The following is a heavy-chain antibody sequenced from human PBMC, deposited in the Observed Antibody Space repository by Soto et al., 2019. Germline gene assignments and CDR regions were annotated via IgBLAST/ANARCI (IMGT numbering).Heavy chain of an antibody. CDR1: GFTFSTFS. V-gene: IGHV3-48*02. J-gene: IGHJ4*02. CDR2: ISGGGRPI. CDR3: ARDLGWAFDS. Sequence: EVQLVESGGGSVQPGGSLRLSCAASGFTFSTFSMNWVRQAPGRGLEWISYISGGGRPISYADSVKGRFTISRDNAKNPLYLQMDSLTDEDTAVYYCARDLGWAFDSLGQGTLVTVSS. D-gene: IGHD6-19*01.